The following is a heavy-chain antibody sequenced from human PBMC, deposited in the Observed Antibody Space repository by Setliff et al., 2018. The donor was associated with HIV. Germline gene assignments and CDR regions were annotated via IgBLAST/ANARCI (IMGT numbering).Heavy chain of an antibody. J-gene: IGHJ5*02. CDR2: IYYTGNT. V-gene: IGHV4-39*02. Sequence: PSETLSLTCTVSGGSISSNNYYWGWIRQPPGKGLEWIGSIYYTGNTYYSPSLKSRVTISADTSKNQFSLKLSSVTAADTAVYYCARDLHGGGDPWGQGTLVTVSS. D-gene: IGHD3-16*01. CDR3: ARDLHGGGDP. CDR1: GGSISSNNYY.